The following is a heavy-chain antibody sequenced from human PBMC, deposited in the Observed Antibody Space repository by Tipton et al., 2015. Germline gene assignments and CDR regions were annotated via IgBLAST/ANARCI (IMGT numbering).Heavy chain of an antibody. D-gene: IGHD2-2*02. CDR2: IRSKSNSYAT. CDR1: GFTFSDSA. J-gene: IGHJ6*02. Sequence: SLRLSCAASGFTFSDSAIHWVRQTSGKGLEWDGRIRSKSNSYATAYAESLKGRFTISRDDSKNMAYLQMSSLKTDDTAVYYCAKLYTNILRVDVWGQGTTVPVSS. V-gene: IGHV3-73*01. CDR3: AKLYTNILRVDV.